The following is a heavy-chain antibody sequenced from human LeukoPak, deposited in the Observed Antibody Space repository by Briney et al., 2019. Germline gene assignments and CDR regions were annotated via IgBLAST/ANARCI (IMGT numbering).Heavy chain of an antibody. CDR3: ASHSGYDHHKMDV. Sequence: GGSLRLSCAASGFTFSSYEMNWVRQAPGKGLEWVSCISSSSSTIYYADSVKGRFTISRDNAKNSLYLQMNSLRAEDTAVYYCASHSGYDHHKMDVWGKGTTVTVSS. J-gene: IGHJ6*04. CDR1: GFTFSSYE. V-gene: IGHV3-48*01. D-gene: IGHD5-12*01. CDR2: ISSSSSTI.